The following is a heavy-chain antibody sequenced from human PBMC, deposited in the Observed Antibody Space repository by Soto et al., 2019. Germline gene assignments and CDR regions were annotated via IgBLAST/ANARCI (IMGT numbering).Heavy chain of an antibody. CDR1: GFTFSDYY. CDR2: ISSSGSTI. D-gene: IGHD2-21*02. J-gene: IGHJ6*02. CDR3: ARDRGDSNYYYYGMDV. V-gene: IGHV3-11*01. Sequence: GGSLRLSCAASGFTFSDYYMSWIRQAPGKGLEWVSYISSSGSTIYYADSVKGRFTISRDNAKNSLYLQMNSLRAEDTAVYYCARDRGDSNYYYYGMDVWGQGTAVTVSS.